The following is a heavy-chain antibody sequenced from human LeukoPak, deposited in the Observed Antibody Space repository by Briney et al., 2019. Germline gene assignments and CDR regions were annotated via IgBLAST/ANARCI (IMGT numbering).Heavy chain of an antibody. D-gene: IGHD5-12*01. J-gene: IGHJ3*02. CDR1: GFTFSSYW. CDR2: IKQDGSEK. CDR3: ARDIVATILERIDAFDI. Sequence: GGSLRLSCAASGFTFSSYWMSWVRQAPGKGLEWVANIKQDGSEKYYVDSVKGRFTISRDNAKNSLYLQMNSLRAEDTAVYYCARDIVATILERIDAFDIWGQGTMVTVSS. V-gene: IGHV3-7*01.